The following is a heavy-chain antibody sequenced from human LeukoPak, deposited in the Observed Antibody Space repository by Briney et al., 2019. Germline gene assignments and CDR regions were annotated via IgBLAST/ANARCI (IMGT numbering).Heavy chain of an antibody. V-gene: IGHV3-21*01. CDR1: GFTFSSYS. Sequence: GGSLRLSCAASGFTFSSYSMNWVRQAPGKGLEWVSSISSSSSYIYYADSVKGRFTISRDNAKNSLYLQINSLRAEDTAVYYCASRSGDFDYWGQGTLVTVSS. J-gene: IGHJ4*02. CDR3: ASRSGDFDY. CDR2: ISSSSSYI. D-gene: IGHD7-27*01.